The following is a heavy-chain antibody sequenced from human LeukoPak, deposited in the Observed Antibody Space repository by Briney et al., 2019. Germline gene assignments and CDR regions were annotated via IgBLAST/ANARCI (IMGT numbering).Heavy chain of an antibody. CDR1: GFTFSSYG. V-gene: IGHV3-30*18. CDR2: ISYDGSNK. D-gene: IGHD5-12*01. Sequence: PGGSLRLSCAASGFTFSSYGIHWVRQAPGKGLEWVAVISYDGSNKYYADSVKGRFTISRDNSKNTLYLQMNSLRAEDTAVYYCAKVSGYDYFDYWGQGALVTVSS. CDR3: AKVSGYDYFDY. J-gene: IGHJ4*02.